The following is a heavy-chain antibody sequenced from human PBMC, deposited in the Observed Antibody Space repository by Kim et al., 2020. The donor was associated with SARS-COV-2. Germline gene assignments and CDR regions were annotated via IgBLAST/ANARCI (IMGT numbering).Heavy chain of an antibody. Sequence: GGSLRLSCAASGFTFSSYWMSWVRQAPGKGLEWVANIKQDGSEKYYVDSVKGRFTISRDNAKNSLYLQMNSLRAEDTAVYYCARDIESTYYYDSSGYYNYWYFDLWGRGTLVTVSS. CDR2: IKQDGSEK. J-gene: IGHJ2*01. CDR3: ARDIESTYYYDSSGYYNYWYFDL. CDR1: GFTFSSYW. D-gene: IGHD3-22*01. V-gene: IGHV3-7*01.